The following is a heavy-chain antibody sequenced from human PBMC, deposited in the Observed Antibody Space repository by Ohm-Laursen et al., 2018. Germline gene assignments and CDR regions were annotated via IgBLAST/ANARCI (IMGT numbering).Heavy chain of an antibody. J-gene: IGHJ4*02. CDR2: IKQDGSEK. CDR1: GFTFSSYW. CDR3: ARDNDYYDSSGPGYYFDY. Sequence: SLRLSCAASGFTFSSYWMSWVRQAPGKGLEWVANIKQDGSEKYYVDSVKGRFTISRDNAKNSLYLQMNSLRAEDTAVYYCARDNDYYDSSGPGYYFDYWGQGTLVTVSS. V-gene: IGHV3-7*01. D-gene: IGHD3-22*01.